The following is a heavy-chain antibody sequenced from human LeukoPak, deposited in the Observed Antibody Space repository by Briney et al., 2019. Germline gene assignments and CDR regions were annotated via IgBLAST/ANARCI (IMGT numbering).Heavy chain of an antibody. CDR2: ISGSGGST. V-gene: IGHV3-23*01. Sequence: GGSLRLSCAASGFTFSSYAMSWVRRAPGKGLEWVSAISGSGGSTYYADSVKGRFTISRDNSKNTLYLQMNSLRAEDTAVYYCAKGEDYYDSSGYYQLDPWGQGTLVTVSS. CDR3: AKGEDYYDSSGYYQLDP. J-gene: IGHJ5*02. CDR1: GFTFSSYA. D-gene: IGHD3-22*01.